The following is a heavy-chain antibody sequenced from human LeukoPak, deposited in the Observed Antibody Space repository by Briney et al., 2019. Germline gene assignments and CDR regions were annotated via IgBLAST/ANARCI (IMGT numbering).Heavy chain of an antibody. CDR3: ARAPVRGVIIYFDY. Sequence: SETLSLTCAVSGYSISSGYYWGWIRQPPGKGLEWIGSIYHSGSTYYNPSLKSRVTISVDTSKNQFSLKLSSVTAADTAMYYCARAPVRGVIIYFDYWGQGTLVTVSS. CDR2: IYHSGST. J-gene: IGHJ4*02. V-gene: IGHV4-38-2*01. CDR1: GYSISSGYY. D-gene: IGHD3-10*01.